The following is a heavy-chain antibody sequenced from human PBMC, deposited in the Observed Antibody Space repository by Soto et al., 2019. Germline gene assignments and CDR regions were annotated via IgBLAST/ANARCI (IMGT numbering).Heavy chain of an antibody. V-gene: IGHV1-24*01. CDR2: FDPEDGET. J-gene: IGHJ3*02. Sequence: ASVTVSCKVSGYTLTELSMHWVRQAPGKGLEWMGGFDPEDGETIYAQKFQGRVTMTEDTSTDTAYMELSGLRSEDTAVYYCATSGYCSSTSCYKDAFDIWGQGTMVTVSS. CDR3: ATSGYCSSTSCYKDAFDI. D-gene: IGHD2-2*02. CDR1: GYTLTELS.